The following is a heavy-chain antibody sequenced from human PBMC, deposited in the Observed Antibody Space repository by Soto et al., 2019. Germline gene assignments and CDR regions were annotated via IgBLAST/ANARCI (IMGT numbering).Heavy chain of an antibody. V-gene: IGHV4-59*01. CDR3: ARVAVYYFGSGSYFIGWFDP. D-gene: IGHD3-10*01. J-gene: IGHJ5*02. CDR2: IYYSGST. CDR1: GGSISSYY. Sequence: PWETLSLTCTVSGGSISSYYWSWIRRPPGKGLEWIGYIYYSGSTNYNPSLKSRVTISVDTSKNQFSLKLSSVTAADTAVYYCARVAVYYFGSGSYFIGWFDPSGPGTLVTV.